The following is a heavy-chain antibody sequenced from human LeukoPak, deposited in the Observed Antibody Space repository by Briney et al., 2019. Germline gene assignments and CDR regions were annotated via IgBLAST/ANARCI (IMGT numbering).Heavy chain of an antibody. D-gene: IGHD3-16*01. V-gene: IGHV3-66*01. J-gene: IGHJ3*02. Sequence: GGSLRLTCVASGLIVSSNYMTWVRQAPGKGLEWVSIIYSAGSIDYADSVKGRFTISRDNSKNTVYLQMNNETGADTAVYYCAREGRGTDAFDIWGQGTIVTVSS. CDR1: GLIVSSNY. CDR2: IYSAGSI. CDR3: AREGRGTDAFDI.